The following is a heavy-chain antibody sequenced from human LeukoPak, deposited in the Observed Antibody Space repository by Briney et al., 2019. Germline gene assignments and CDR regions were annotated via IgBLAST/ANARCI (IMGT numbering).Heavy chain of an antibody. CDR1: GFTFSSYA. Sequence: GSLRLSCAASGFTFSSYAMSWVRQAPGKGLEWVSAISGSGGSTYYADSVKGRFTISRDNSKNTPYLQMNSLRAEDTAVYYCAKEPLSSSSSFRFDYWGQGTLVTVSS. J-gene: IGHJ4*02. CDR2: ISGSGGST. V-gene: IGHV3-23*01. D-gene: IGHD6-6*01. CDR3: AKEPLSSSSSFRFDY.